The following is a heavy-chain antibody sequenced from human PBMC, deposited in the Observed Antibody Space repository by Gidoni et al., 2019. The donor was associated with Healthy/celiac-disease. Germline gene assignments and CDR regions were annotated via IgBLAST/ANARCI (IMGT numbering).Heavy chain of an antibody. V-gene: IGHV3-21*01. D-gene: IGHD6-13*01. CDR3: ARGRAAAASFDY. CDR1: GLTFSGYS. J-gene: IGHJ4*02. CDR2: ISSSSSYI. Sequence: EVQLVESGGGLVKPGGSRRPAWAASGLTFSGYSMNWVRQAPGKGLEWVSSISSSSSYIYYADSVKGRFTISRDNAKNSLYLQMNSLRAEDTAVYYCARGRAAAASFDYWGQGTLVTVSS.